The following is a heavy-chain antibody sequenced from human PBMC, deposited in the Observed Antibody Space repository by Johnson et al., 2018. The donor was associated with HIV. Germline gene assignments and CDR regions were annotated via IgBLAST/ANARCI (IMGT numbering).Heavy chain of an antibody. CDR1: GFTFSSYA. J-gene: IGHJ3*02. Sequence: QVQLVESGGGVVQPGRSLRLSCAASGFTFSSYAMHWVRQAPGKGLEWVAFIWYDGSNKYYADSVKGRFTISRDNSKNTLYLQMNSLRAEDTAVYYCAKDGGSYGGAFDIWGQGTMFTVSS. V-gene: IGHV3-30*02. CDR2: IWYDGSNK. CDR3: AKDGGSYGGAFDI. D-gene: IGHD1-26*01.